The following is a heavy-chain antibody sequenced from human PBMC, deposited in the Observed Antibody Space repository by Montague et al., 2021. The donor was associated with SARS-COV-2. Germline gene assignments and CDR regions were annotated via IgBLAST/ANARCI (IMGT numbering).Heavy chain of an antibody. J-gene: IGHJ3*01. V-gene: IGHV4-59*12. CDR1: GGSISPYY. CDR3: ARWVGYYDSPYYYYALDV. D-gene: IGHD3-3*01. CDR2: TSYSGNT. Sequence: SETLSLTCTVSGGSISPYYWSWIRQSPGKGLECIGYTSYSGNTNYNPSLKSRFTISIDTSKNQFSLKLRSVTAADTAVYYCARWVGYYDSPYYYYALDVWGQGTMVTVSS.